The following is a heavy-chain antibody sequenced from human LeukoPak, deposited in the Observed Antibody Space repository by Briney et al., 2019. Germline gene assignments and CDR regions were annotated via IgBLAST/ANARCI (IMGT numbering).Heavy chain of an antibody. Sequence: GGSLRLSCAASGFTFSSYAMHWVRQAPGKGLEWVAVISYDGSNKYYADSVKGRFTISRDNSKNTLYLQMNSLRAEDTAVYYCAGDADTAMAYYFDYWGQGTLVTVSS. J-gene: IGHJ4*02. D-gene: IGHD5-18*01. CDR1: GFTFSSYA. V-gene: IGHV3-30-3*01. CDR2: ISYDGSNK. CDR3: AGDADTAMAYYFDY.